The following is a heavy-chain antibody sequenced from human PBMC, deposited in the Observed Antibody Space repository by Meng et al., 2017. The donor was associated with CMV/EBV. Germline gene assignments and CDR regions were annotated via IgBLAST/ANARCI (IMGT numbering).Heavy chain of an antibody. D-gene: IGHD2-2*02. CDR3: AREYNIELLYLRYYYGMDV. Sequence: GESLKISCAASGFIFSSYWMHWVRQAPGKGLVWVSRINSNGSSTSYADSVKSRFTISRDNAKNSLYLQMNSLRAEDTAVYYCAREYNIELLYLRYYYGMDVWGQGTTVTVSS. V-gene: IGHV3-74*01. CDR1: GFIFSSYW. J-gene: IGHJ6*02. CDR2: INSNGSST.